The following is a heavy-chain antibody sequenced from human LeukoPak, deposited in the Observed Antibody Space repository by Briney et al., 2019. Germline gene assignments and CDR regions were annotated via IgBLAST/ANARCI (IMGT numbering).Heavy chain of an antibody. CDR3: ASDWGY. V-gene: IGHV3-30*01. D-gene: IGHD3-16*01. CDR2: ISYDGSNK. Sequence: GGSLRLSCAASGFIFSSYAMHWVRQAPGKGLEWVAVISYDGSNKYYADSVKGRFTISRDNSKNTLYLQMNSLRAEDTAVYYCASDWGYWGQGTLVTVSS. CDR1: GFIFSSYA. J-gene: IGHJ4*02.